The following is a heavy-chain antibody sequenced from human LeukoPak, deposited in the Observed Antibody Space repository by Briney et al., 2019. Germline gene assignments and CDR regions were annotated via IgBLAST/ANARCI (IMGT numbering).Heavy chain of an antibody. J-gene: IGHJ4*02. CDR3: AKDRPRTRYYDSSGSPDY. CDR1: GFTFSSYG. Sequence: GGSLGLSCAASGFTFSSYGMHWVRQAPGKGLEWVAVISYDGSNKYYADSVKSRFTISRDNSKNTLYLQMNSLRAEDTAVYYCAKDRPRTRYYDSSGSPDYWGQGTLVTVSS. CDR2: ISYDGSNK. V-gene: IGHV3-30*18. D-gene: IGHD3-22*01.